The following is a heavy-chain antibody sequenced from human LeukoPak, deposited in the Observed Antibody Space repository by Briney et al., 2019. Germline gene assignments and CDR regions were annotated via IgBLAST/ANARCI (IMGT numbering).Heavy chain of an antibody. CDR2: IYSGGST. CDR3: ARGLGYCTSTTCLLPFDY. J-gene: IGHJ4*02. Sequence: GGSLRLSCAASGFTVSIYYMTWVRQAPGKGLECVSVIYSGGSTYYADSVKGRFTVSRDNSKNTLYLQMNSLRAEDTAMYDCARGLGYCTSTTCLLPFDYWGQGTLVTVSS. V-gene: IGHV3-53*01. D-gene: IGHD2-2*01. CDR1: GFTVSIYY.